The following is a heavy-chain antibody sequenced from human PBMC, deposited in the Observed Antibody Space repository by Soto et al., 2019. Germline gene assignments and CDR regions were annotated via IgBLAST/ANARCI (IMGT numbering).Heavy chain of an antibody. CDR1: GVSIASGGFY. Sequence: QVQLQESGPGLVKPSQTLSLTCTVSGVSIASGGFYWAWIRHYPGLGLVWIGSMYSSGTTYYNPTVRCGITMSRDTSKNQFSLELRSVSAADTAVYYCARDRGSVSGYDYMSWGRGTLVTVSS. D-gene: IGHD5-12*01. J-gene: IGHJ5*02. V-gene: IGHV4-31*03. CDR3: ARDRGSVSGYDYMS. CDR2: MYSSGTT.